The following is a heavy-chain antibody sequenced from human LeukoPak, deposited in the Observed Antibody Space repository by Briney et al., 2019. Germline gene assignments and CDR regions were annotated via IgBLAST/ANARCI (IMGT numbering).Heavy chain of an antibody. CDR3: ARSPPSLGNYYYYMDV. CDR2: ISAYNGNT. J-gene: IGHJ6*03. D-gene: IGHD1-14*01. Sequence: ASVKVSCKASGYTFTSYGISWVRQAPGQGLEWMGWISAYNGNTNYAQKFQGRVTITADKSTSTAYMELSSLRSEDTAVYYCARSPPSLGNYYYYMDVWGKGTTVTVSS. CDR1: GYTFTSYG. V-gene: IGHV1-18*01.